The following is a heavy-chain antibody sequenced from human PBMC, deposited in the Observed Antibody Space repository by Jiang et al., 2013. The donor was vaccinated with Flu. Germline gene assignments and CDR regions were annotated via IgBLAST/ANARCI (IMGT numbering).Heavy chain of an antibody. CDR1: GGSISSYY. CDR2: IYYSGST. Sequence: EYGSGLVKPSETLSLTCTVSGGSISSYYWSWIRQPPGKGLEWIGYIYYSGSTNYNPSLKSRVTISVDTSKNQFSLKLSSVTAADTAVYYCAREHCSSTSCYANWFDPGAREPWSPSPQ. J-gene: IGHJ5*02. CDR3: AREHCSSTSCYANWFDP. D-gene: IGHD2-2*01. V-gene: IGHV4-59*01.